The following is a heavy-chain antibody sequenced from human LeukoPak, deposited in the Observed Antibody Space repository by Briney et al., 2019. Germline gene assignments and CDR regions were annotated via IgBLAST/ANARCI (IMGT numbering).Heavy chain of an antibody. Sequence: PSETLSLTCTISGGSIGGDHWRWIRQAPGEGLEWIGYISYTGSTSYNPSLRSRVTISLYTPENQFSLRLTSVTAADTAVYYCARAVTGTSLVDFWGQGTLVAVSS. V-gene: IGHV4-59*08. CDR1: GGSIGGDH. D-gene: IGHD6-19*01. J-gene: IGHJ4*02. CDR3: ARAVTGTSLVDF. CDR2: ISYTGST.